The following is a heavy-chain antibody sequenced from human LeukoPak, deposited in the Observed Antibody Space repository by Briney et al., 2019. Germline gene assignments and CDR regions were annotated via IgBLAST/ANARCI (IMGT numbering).Heavy chain of an antibody. Sequence: SETLSLACALDGGSFSGYFWSWISHPPGKVLEWIGAISNRARTTHNPSLKSRVTISVDTSKNQFSLKLSCVTAADTAVYYCARANISVLWFGEDKAVMDVWGQGTTVSVSS. CDR3: ARANISVLWFGEDKAVMDV. CDR2: ISNRART. D-gene: IGHD3-10*01. J-gene: IGHJ6*02. CDR1: GGSFSGYF. V-gene: IGHV4-34*01.